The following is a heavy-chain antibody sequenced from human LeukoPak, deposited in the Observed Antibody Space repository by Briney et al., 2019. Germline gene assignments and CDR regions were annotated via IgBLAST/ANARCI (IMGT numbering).Heavy chain of an antibody. CDR1: GGSISSYY. D-gene: IGHD6-13*01. J-gene: IGHJ4*02. V-gene: IGHV4-4*07. CDR3: ARGTSSSWHDY. Sequence: PSETLSLTCTVSGGSISSYYWSWIRQPAGKGLEWIGRIYTSGRTNYNPSLKSRVTMSVDTSKKQFSLKLSSVTAADTAVYYCARGTSSSWHDYWGQGTLVTVSS. CDR2: IYTSGRT.